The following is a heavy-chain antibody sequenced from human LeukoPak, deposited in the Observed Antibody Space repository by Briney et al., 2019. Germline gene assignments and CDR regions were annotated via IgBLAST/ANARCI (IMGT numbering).Heavy chain of an antibody. J-gene: IGHJ4*02. D-gene: IGHD1-26*01. CDR1: GGSISRSSYH. Sequence: SETLSLTCTVFGGSISRSSYHWGWIRQPPGKGLEWIGTIYYTGSTYYNPSLMSRVTISIDTSKNQFSLKLGSVTAADTAVYYCARRVVGAHDYFDNWGQGTLVTVSP. CDR2: IYYTGST. CDR3: ARRVVGAHDYFDN. V-gene: IGHV4-39*01.